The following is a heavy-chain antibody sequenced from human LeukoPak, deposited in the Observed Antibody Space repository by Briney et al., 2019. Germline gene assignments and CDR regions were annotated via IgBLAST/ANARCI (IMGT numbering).Heavy chain of an antibody. CDR3: AREGPRGNSQFDY. CDR1: GFTFSNYG. D-gene: IGHD2/OR15-2a*01. J-gene: IGHJ4*02. Sequence: GGSLRLSCAASGFTFSNYGMHWVRQAPGKGLEWVALIWYDGSNRYYTDSVKGRLTISRDNSKDTLFLQMNSLRAEDTAVYYCAREGPRGNSQFDYWGQGTLVTVSS. V-gene: IGHV3-33*01. CDR2: IWYDGSNR.